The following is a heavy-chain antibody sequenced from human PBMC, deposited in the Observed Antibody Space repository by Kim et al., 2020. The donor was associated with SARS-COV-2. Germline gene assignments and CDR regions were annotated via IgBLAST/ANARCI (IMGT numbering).Heavy chain of an antibody. J-gene: IGHJ4*02. V-gene: IGHV3-7*04. CDR1: GFTFTTYW. CDR3: AGGTGWRTTD. Sequence: GGSLRLSCAGSGFTFTTYWMNWFRQAPGKGLEWVANIKQDGSEKYYVDSVKGRFTISRDNTKNSLYLQMNSLRVDDTAMYYCAGGTGWRTTDWGQGTLVTVSS. D-gene: IGHD1-1*01. CDR2: IKQDGSEK.